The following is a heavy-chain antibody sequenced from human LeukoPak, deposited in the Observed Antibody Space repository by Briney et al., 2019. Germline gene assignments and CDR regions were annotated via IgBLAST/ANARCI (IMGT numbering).Heavy chain of an antibody. CDR3: ASRITGTTDYFDY. Sequence: ASVKVSCKASGGTFSSYAISWVRQAPGQGLEWMGRIIPIFGTANYAQKFQGRVMITTDESTSTAYMELSSLRSEDTAVYYCASRITGTTDYFDYWGQGTLVPVSS. D-gene: IGHD1-7*01. J-gene: IGHJ4*02. V-gene: IGHV1-69*05. CDR1: GGTFSSYA. CDR2: IIPIFGTA.